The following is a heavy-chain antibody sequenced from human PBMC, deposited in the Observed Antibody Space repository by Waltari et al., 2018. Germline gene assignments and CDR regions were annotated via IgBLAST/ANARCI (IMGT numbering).Heavy chain of an antibody. CDR2: IGGTHSNI. CDR3: TRDLYGSGGDWFDP. V-gene: IGHV3-21*01. CDR1: GFDFSDYD. D-gene: IGHD3-10*01. Sequence: EVRLAESGGGLVKPGGSLRLSCTASGFDFSDYDMNWVRQAPGTGREWVSSIGGTHSNILSADSVKGRFTVSRDNAKNSLYLQMDNLRAEDSGLYYCTRDLYGSGGDWFDPWGQGTLVTVSS. J-gene: IGHJ5*02.